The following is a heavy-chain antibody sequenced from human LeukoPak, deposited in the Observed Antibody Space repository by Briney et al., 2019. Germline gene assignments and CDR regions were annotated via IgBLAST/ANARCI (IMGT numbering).Heavy chain of an antibody. Sequence: ASVKVSCKASGYSFTDPHMHWVRQAPGQGLEWMGRINPYSGDTKFAQKFQGRVTLTRDTSISTAYMELSRLRSDDTAVYYCARDTSGWSRGRFYYYMDVWGMGTAVTVSS. CDR3: ARDTSGWSRGRFYYYMDV. CDR2: INPYSGDT. D-gene: IGHD6-19*01. J-gene: IGHJ6*03. CDR1: GYSFTDPH. V-gene: IGHV1-2*06.